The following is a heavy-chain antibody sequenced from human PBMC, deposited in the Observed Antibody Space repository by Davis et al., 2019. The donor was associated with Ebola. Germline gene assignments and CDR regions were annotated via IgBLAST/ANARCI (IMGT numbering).Heavy chain of an antibody. CDR2: IIPIFGTA. CDR3: AREGIAAAVSYYGMDV. J-gene: IGHJ6*02. CDR1: GGTFSSYA. V-gene: IGHV1-69*13. D-gene: IGHD6-13*01. Sequence: SVKVSCKASGGTFSSYAISWVRQAPGQGLEWMGGIIPIFGTANYAQKFQGRVTITADESTRTAYMELSSLRSEDTAVYYCAREGIAAAVSYYGMDVWGQGTTVTVSS.